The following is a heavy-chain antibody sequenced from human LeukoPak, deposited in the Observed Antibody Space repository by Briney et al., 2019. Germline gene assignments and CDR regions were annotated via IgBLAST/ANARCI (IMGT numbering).Heavy chain of an antibody. CDR2: IYYSGST. V-gene: IGHV4-39*02. J-gene: IGHJ4*02. Sequence: SETLSLTCTVSGGSISTYYWGWIRQPPGKGLEWIGRIYYSGSTNYNPSLKSRVTISVDTSKNQFSLNLTSVTAADTAVYYCARDGSGNSNYFDYWGQGTLVTVSS. D-gene: IGHD3-10*01. CDR3: ARDGSGNSNYFDY. CDR1: GGSISTYY.